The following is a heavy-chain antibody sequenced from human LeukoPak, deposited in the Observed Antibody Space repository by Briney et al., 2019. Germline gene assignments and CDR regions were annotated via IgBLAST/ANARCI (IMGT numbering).Heavy chain of an antibody. CDR3: ARDGYSYSHYYGRDV. CDR2: INHSGST. J-gene: IGHJ6*04. Sequence: PSETLSLTCAVYGGSFSGYYWSWIRQPPGKGLEWIGEINHSGSTNYNPSLKSRVTISVDTSKNQFSLKLSSVTAADTAVYYCARDGYSYSHYYGRDVWAKGTTVPVPS. V-gene: IGHV4-34*01. D-gene: IGHD5-18*01. CDR1: GGSFSGYY.